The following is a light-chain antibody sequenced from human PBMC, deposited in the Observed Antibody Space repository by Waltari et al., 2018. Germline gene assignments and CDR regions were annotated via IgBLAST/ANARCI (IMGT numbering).Light chain of an antibody. CDR3: QQYNNWLYT. Sequence: EIVMTQSPATLSVSPGERVTLSCRASQSVSSSLARYQQKPGQAPSLLIYGAATWANGIPARFSGSGSGTEFTLTISSLQSDDIAIYYCQQYNNWLYTFGQGTKLEIK. V-gene: IGKV3-15*01. CDR1: QSVSSS. J-gene: IGKJ2*01. CDR2: GAA.